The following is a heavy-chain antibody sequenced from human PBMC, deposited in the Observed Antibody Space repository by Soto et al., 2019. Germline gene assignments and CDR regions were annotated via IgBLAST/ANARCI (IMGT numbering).Heavy chain of an antibody. Sequence: LGESLKISCKGSGYSFAGYWITWVRQKPGKGLEWMGRIDPSDSQTYYSPSFRGHVTISATKSITTVFLQWSSLRASDTAMYYCARDNSYDISGAKGWFFDLWGRGTLVTVSS. D-gene: IGHD3-22*01. CDR1: GYSFAGYW. CDR2: IDPSDSQT. J-gene: IGHJ2*01. CDR3: ARDNSYDISGAKGWFFDL. V-gene: IGHV5-10-1*01.